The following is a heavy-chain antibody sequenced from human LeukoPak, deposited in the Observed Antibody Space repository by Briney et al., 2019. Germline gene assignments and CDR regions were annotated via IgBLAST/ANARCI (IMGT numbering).Heavy chain of an antibody. Sequence: SGTLSLTCAVSGGSISSSNWWSWVRQPPGKGLEWIGEIYHSGSTNYNPSLKSRVTISVDTSKNQFSLKLSSVTAADTAVYYCARIDSSGYYGFDPWGQGTLVTVSS. J-gene: IGHJ5*02. CDR1: GGSISSSNW. CDR3: ARIDSSGYYGFDP. CDR2: IYHSGST. V-gene: IGHV4-4*02. D-gene: IGHD3-22*01.